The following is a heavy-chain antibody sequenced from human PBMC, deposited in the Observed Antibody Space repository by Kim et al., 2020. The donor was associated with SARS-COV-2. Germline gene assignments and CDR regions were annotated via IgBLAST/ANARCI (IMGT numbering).Heavy chain of an antibody. D-gene: IGHD1-26*01. CDR2: ISGGGDTI. CDR1: GFRFSSHA. CDR3: AKDQSGNYYYYSGMDV. V-gene: IGHV3-23*01. Sequence: GGSLRLSCVASGFRFSSHAITWVRQAPGKGLERVSIISGGGDTIYYADSVKGRFTVSRDNSKNTLYLQMNSLRAEDTALYFCAKDQSGNYYYYSGMDVWG. J-gene: IGHJ6*01.